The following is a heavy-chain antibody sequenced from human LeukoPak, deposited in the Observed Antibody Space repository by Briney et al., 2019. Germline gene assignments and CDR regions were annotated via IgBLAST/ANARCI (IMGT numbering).Heavy chain of an antibody. D-gene: IGHD7-27*01. Sequence: SETLSLTCAVYGGSFSGYYWSWIRQPPGKGLEWIGYIYYNGSTYYNPSLKSRVTISVDTSKNQFSLKLSSVTAADTAVYYCAIANWAAPYFDYWGQGTLVTVSS. CDR2: IYYNGST. CDR1: GGSFSGYY. CDR3: AIANWAAPYFDY. J-gene: IGHJ4*02. V-gene: IGHV4-30-4*01.